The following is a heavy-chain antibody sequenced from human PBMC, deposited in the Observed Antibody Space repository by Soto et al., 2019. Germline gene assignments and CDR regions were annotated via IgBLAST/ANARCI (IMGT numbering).Heavy chain of an antibody. V-gene: IGHV1-18*01. J-gene: IGHJ5*01. D-gene: IGHD3-10*01. CDR1: GYTFTSYG. CDR3: ARDLYYGSGSYPNWFDS. CDR2: ISAYNGNT. Sequence: ASVKVSCKASGYTFTSYGISWVRQAPGQGLEWMGWISAYNGNTNYAQKLQGRVTMTTDTSTSTAYMELRSLRSDDTAVYYCARDLYYGSGSYPNWFDSWGQGTLVTVSS.